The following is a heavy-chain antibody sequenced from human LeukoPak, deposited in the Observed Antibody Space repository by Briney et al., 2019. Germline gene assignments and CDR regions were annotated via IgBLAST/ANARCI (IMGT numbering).Heavy chain of an antibody. CDR3: ARGYSSIIMSLFDP. Sequence: PGRSLRLSCAASGFAFSSYAMHWVRQAPGKGLEWVAAIWYDGSNKYYGDFVKGRFTISRDNSKNTSYLQMDSLRAEDTAVYYCARGYSSIIMSLFDPWGQGTLVTVSS. CDR2: IWYDGSNK. J-gene: IGHJ5*02. CDR1: GFAFSSYA. V-gene: IGHV3-33*01. D-gene: IGHD5-12*01.